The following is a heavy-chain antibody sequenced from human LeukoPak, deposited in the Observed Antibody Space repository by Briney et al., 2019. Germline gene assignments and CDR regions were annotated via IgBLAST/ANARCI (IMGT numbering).Heavy chain of an antibody. D-gene: IGHD6-19*01. CDR1: GYTFTSCD. Sequence: ASVKVSCKASGYTFTSCDINWVRQATGQGLEWMGWMNPNSGNTGYGQSFQGRITMTRDISIGTAYMELSNLTSEGTAMYYCTRGSSGRRDNWGQGTLVTVSA. J-gene: IGHJ4*02. CDR3: TRGSSGRRDN. V-gene: IGHV1-8*01. CDR2: MNPNSGNT.